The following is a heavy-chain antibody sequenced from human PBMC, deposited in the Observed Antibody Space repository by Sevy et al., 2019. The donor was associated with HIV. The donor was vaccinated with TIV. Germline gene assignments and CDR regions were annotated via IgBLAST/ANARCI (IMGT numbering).Heavy chain of an antibody. Sequence: SETLSLTCTVSGGSITSLYWNWIRQPPGKGLEWIANIYYNGHINYNPSRKSRVTLSLDTSKNQFPLRLSSVTAADTAMYYCAGENAWGRGYSWGQGTLVTVSS. CDR3: AGENAWGRGYS. CDR2: IYYNGHI. J-gene: IGHJ4*02. D-gene: IGHD1-26*01. V-gene: IGHV4-59*08. CDR1: GGSITSLY.